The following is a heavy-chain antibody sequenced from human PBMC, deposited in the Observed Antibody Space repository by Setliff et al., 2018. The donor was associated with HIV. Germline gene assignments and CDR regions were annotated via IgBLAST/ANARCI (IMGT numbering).Heavy chain of an antibody. CDR3: ARRPLSYSSGRGAFDI. J-gene: IGHJ3*02. D-gene: IGHD6-19*01. CDR1: GGSITGHY. V-gene: IGHV4-59*11. Sequence: PSETLSLTCTISGGSITGHYWSWIRQPPGRGLEWIGYIHYSGSSNYTPSLKSRVTISVDTSKKQVSLKLSSVTAADTAVYYCARRPLSYSSGRGAFDIWGQGTMVTVSS. CDR2: IHYSGSS.